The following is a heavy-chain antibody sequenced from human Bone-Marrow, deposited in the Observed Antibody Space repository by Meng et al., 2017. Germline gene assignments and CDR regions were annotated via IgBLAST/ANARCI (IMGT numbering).Heavy chain of an antibody. Sequence: QGELVQAGAEVKKPGASVKVSGEASGYTLSSDGFSWGRQAPGQGLEWLGWINTYNGKTDYAQKFQGRITMTTDTFTSTAYMELRNLRSDDTAIYYCATRGDPYLNCWGQGTLVTVSS. CDR1: GYTLSSDG. J-gene: IGHJ4*02. CDR3: ATRGDPYLNC. CDR2: INTYNGKT. V-gene: IGHV1-18*01.